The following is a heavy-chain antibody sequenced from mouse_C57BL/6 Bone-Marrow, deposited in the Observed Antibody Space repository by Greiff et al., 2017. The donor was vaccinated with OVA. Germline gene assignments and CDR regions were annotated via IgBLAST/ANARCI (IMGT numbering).Heavy chain of an antibody. J-gene: IGHJ1*03. Sequence: QVQLQQPGAELVKPGASVKMSCKASGYTFTSYWITWVKQRPGQGLEWIGDIYPGSGSTNYNEKFKSKATLTVDTSSSTAYMQLSSLTSEDSAVYYCARSDYGRWYFDVWGTGTTVTVSS. V-gene: IGHV1-55*01. CDR3: ARSDYGRWYFDV. CDR2: IYPGSGST. D-gene: IGHD1-1*01. CDR1: GYTFTSYW.